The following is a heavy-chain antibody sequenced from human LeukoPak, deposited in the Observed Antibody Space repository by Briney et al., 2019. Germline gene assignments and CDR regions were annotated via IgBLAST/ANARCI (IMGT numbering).Heavy chain of an antibody. D-gene: IGHD3-22*01. CDR3: AREALRYYYVSSGYSRTDKSNYFDY. CDR2: INPSGGST. V-gene: IGHV1-46*01. Sequence: GASVKVSCKASGYTFTSSSMHWVRQTPGQGLEWMGIINPSGGSTSYAQKLQGRVTMTRDMSTSRVFIELSSLRAEDTAVYYCAREALRYYYVSSGYSRTDKSNYFDYWGQGALVTVSS. CDR1: GYTFTSSS. J-gene: IGHJ4*02.